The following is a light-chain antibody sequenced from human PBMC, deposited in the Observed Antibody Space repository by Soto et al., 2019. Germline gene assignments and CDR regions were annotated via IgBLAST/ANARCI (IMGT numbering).Light chain of an antibody. CDR3: QSYDISLSVSVI. CDR1: SSNIGAGYD. CDR2: GNS. Sequence: QSVLTQPPSVSGAPGQRVTISCTGSSSNIGAGYDVQWYQQLPGAAPKLLIFGNSNRPSGVTDRYSGSRSGTSASLSITGLQAEDEADYCCQSYDISLSVSVIFGGGTELSVL. V-gene: IGLV1-40*01. J-gene: IGLJ2*01.